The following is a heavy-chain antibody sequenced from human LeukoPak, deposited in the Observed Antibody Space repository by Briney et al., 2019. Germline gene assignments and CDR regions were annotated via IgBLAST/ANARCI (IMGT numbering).Heavy chain of an antibody. V-gene: IGHV5-51*01. CDR1: GYSFTSYW. Sequence: GESLKISCKGSGYSFTSYWIGWVRQMPGKGLEWMGIIYPGDSDTRYSPSFQGQVTISADKSISTAYLQWSSLKASDTAMYYCAVSGRSSSSGSNAFDIWGQGTMVTVSS. CDR3: AVSGRSSSSGSNAFDI. CDR2: IYPGDSDT. D-gene: IGHD6-6*01. J-gene: IGHJ3*02.